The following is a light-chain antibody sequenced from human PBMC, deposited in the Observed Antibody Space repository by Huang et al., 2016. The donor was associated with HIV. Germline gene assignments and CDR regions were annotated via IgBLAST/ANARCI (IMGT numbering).Light chain of an antibody. V-gene: IGKV1-NL1*01. Sequence: DIQMTKSPSSLSASVGDRVAITCRASQGISNSVAWYQQKPGKAPKLLLYASSKLEGVVTSRCSGSGSGAVYTLTISSLQPEDVAVYHCQQYHGVPWTFGQGTKVEVK. CDR2: ASS. CDR3: QQYHGVPWT. J-gene: IGKJ1*01. CDR1: QGISNS.